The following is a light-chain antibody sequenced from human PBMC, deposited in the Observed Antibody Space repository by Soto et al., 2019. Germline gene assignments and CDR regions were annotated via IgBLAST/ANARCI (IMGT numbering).Light chain of an antibody. J-gene: IGLJ2*01. Sequence: QSALTQPACVSGSPGQSITISCAGNSSEVGTYNVVSWYQQNPGKAPKLMIYEGSKRPSGVSDRFSGSKSGNTASLTISGLQAEDEADYYCCSSAGSVVFGGGTQLTVL. CDR2: EGS. CDR3: CSSAGSVV. V-gene: IGLV2-23*01. CDR1: SSEVGTYNV.